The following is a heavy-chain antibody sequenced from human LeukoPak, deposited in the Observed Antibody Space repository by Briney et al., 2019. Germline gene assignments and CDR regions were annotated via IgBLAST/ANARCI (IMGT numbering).Heavy chain of an antibody. CDR3: ARLTGVVVAASPFDY. CDR2: IYPGDSDT. Sequence: GESLKISCKGFGYSFTSYWIGWVRQMPGKGLEWMGIIYPGDSDTRYSSSFPGQVTISADKSISTAYLQWSSLKASDTAMYYCARLTGVVVAASPFDYWGQGTLVTVSS. D-gene: IGHD2-15*01. CDR1: GYSFTSYW. J-gene: IGHJ4*02. V-gene: IGHV5-51*01.